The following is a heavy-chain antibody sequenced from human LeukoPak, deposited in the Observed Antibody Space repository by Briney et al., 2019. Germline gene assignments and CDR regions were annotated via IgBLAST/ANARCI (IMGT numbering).Heavy chain of an antibody. CDR2: IHTSGST. Sequence: SETLSLTCNVSGGSIRSGYYYWNWIRQPAGKGLEWIGRIHTSGSTNHNPSLKSRVTISIDTSKNQFSLKLNSVTAADTAVYYCARVSSSSWYEFGDGENWIDTWGQGTLVTVSS. D-gene: IGHD6-13*01. J-gene: IGHJ5*02. CDR3: ARVSSSSWYEFGDGENWIDT. V-gene: IGHV4-61*02. CDR1: GGSIRSGYYY.